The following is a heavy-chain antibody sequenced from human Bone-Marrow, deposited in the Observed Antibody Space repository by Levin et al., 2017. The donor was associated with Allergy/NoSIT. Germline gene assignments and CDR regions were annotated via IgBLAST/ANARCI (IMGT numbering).Heavy chain of an antibody. CDR2: ISDSGTTV. CDR3: TRDRGTLVWGVLATHFDY. CDR1: GFGFGSYE. V-gene: IGHV3-48*03. D-gene: IGHD3-10*01. Sequence: GESLKISCEGSGFGFGSYEMSWVRQAPGKGLEWVSYISDSGTTVYYAESVKGRFTISRDNLKNLVYLQMNSLRVEDTALYYCTRDRGTLVWGVLATHFDYWGQGILVTVSS. J-gene: IGHJ4*02.